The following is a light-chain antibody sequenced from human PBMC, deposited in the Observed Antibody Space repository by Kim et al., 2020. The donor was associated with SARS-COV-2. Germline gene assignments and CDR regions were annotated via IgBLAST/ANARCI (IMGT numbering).Light chain of an antibody. V-gene: IGKV3-11*01. Sequence: SLSPADRATLSCIASQSIDSQLAWYQQTPGQAPSLLIYDASNRATGIPPRFSGSGSGTDFTLIIYSLKPEDSAVYYCQQRRHWPVTFGQGTKLEI. CDR3: QQRRHWPVT. J-gene: IGKJ2*01. CDR2: DAS. CDR1: QSIDSQ.